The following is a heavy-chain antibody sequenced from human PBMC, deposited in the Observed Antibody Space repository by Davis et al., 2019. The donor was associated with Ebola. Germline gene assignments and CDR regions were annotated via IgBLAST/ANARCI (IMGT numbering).Heavy chain of an antibody. J-gene: IGHJ4*02. CDR3: ARGWLRTGLDY. CDR2: TYYKSKWYN. D-gene: IGHD5-12*01. Sequence: HSQTLSLTCAISGDSVSPAGWNWIRQSPSRGLEWLGRTYYKSKWYNDYAASVKSRITINPDTSKNQFTLQLTSVTPEDTAVYYCARGWLRTGLDYWGQGTLVTVSS. V-gene: IGHV6-1*01. CDR1: GDSVSPAG.